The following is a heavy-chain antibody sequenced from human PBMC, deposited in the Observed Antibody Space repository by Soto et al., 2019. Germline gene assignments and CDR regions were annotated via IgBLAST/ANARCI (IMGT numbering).Heavy chain of an antibody. J-gene: IGHJ4*02. D-gene: IGHD3-22*01. CDR2: ISDRRGTT. CDR3: ARDAGYYDRSEGFDS. V-gene: IGHV3-23*01. CDR1: GFAFKNYA. Sequence: PGGSLRLSCAASGFAFKNYAMTWVRQAPGKGLEWVSTISDRRGTTYYADSVKGRFTISRDNSKNTLYLQMTSLRVDDTAVFYCARDAGYYDRSEGFDSWGLGTLVTVSS.